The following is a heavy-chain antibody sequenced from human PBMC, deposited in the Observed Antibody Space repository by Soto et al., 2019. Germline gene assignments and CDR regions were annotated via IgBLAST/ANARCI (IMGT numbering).Heavy chain of an antibody. CDR1: GFTFSSYA. CDR3: AKSHGYYDSSGYYPFDY. D-gene: IGHD3-22*01. CDR2: ISGSGGST. J-gene: IGHJ4*02. Sequence: PGGSLRLSYAASGFTFSSYAMGWLRQAAGEGLEWVSAISGSGGSTYYADSVKGRFTISRDNSKNTLYLQMNSLRAEDTAVYYCAKSHGYYDSSGYYPFDYWGQGTLVTVSS. V-gene: IGHV3-23*01.